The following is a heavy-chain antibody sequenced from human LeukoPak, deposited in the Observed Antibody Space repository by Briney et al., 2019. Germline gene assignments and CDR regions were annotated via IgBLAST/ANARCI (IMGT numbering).Heavy chain of an antibody. CDR2: IYYSGST. CDR3: ASCLSYWYDSSGHRVRDAFDI. Sequence: PSETLSLTCTVSGGSISSGGYYWSWIRQHPGKGLEWIGYIYYSGSTNYNPSLKSRVTISLDTSKNQFSLKLTSVTAADTAVYYCASCLSYWYDSSGHRVRDAFDIWGQGTRVIVSS. J-gene: IGHJ3*02. V-gene: IGHV4-31*03. D-gene: IGHD3-22*01. CDR1: GGSISSGGYY.